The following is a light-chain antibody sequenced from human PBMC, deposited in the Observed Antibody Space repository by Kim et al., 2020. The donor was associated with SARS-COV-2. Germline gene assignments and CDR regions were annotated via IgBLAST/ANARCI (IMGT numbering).Light chain of an antibody. CDR3: QHYGISLT. CDR1: QSITTSY. Sequence: EIVLTQSPGTLSLSPGERATLSCRASQSITTSYLAWYQQKPGQAPRLLIYGASSRATGIPDRFSGSTSGTDFTLTISRLQPEDFAVYYCQHYGISLTFGGGTKVDIK. V-gene: IGKV3-20*01. CDR2: GAS. J-gene: IGKJ4*01.